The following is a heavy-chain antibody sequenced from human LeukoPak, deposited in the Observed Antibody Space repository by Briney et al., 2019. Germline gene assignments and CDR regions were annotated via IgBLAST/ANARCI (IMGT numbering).Heavy chain of an antibody. J-gene: IGHJ4*02. CDR2: INPNSGGT. CDR1: GYTFTGYY. D-gene: IGHD4-17*01. CDR3: ARARRHRVTVTWYYFDY. Sequence: GASVKVSCKASGYTFTGYYMHWVRQAPGQGLEWMGWINPNSGGTNYAQKFQGRVTMTRDTSISTAYMELSRLRSDDTAVYYCARARRHRVTVTWYYFDYWGQGTLVTVSS. V-gene: IGHV1-2*02.